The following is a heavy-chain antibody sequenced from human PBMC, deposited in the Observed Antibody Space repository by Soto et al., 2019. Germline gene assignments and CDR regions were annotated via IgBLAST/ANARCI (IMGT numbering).Heavy chain of an antibody. J-gene: IGHJ5*02. CDR1: GYSFTSYW. CDR2: IYPGDSDT. CDR3: AVASLGVFNFDP. V-gene: IGHV5-51*01. D-gene: IGHD2-8*01. Sequence: AEALKISCEGSGYSFTSYWIGWVRQMPGKDLEWMGIIYPGDSDTRYSPSFQGQVTISADKSISTAYLQWSSLKASDTAMYYCAVASLGVFNFDPWGQGTLVTVSS.